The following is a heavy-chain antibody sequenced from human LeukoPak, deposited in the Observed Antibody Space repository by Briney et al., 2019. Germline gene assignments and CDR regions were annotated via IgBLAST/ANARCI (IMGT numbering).Heavy chain of an antibody. CDR1: GGSISSGSYY. V-gene: IGHV4-61*02. CDR3: ARDNSPTGWFDP. Sequence: SQTLSLTCTVSGGSISSGSYYWSWIRQPAGKGLEWIGRIYTSGSTNYNLSLKSRVTISVDTSKNQFSLKLSSVTAADTAVYYCARDNSPTGWFDPWGQGTLVTVSS. CDR2: IYTSGST. J-gene: IGHJ5*02. D-gene: IGHD1-1*01.